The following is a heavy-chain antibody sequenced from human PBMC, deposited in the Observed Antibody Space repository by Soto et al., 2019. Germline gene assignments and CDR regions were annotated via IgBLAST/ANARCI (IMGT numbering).Heavy chain of an antibody. CDR2: INPSDGST. Sequence: AASVKVSCKASGYTFTSYYMYWVRQAPGQGLEWMGIINPSDGSTSYAQKFQGRVTMTRDTSTSTVYMELSSLRSADTAIYYCARADIVVVVAAIRDYYVMDVWGQGTTVTVSS. CDR1: GYTFTSYY. D-gene: IGHD2-15*01. J-gene: IGHJ6*02. CDR3: ARADIVVVVAAIRDYYVMDV. V-gene: IGHV1-46*01.